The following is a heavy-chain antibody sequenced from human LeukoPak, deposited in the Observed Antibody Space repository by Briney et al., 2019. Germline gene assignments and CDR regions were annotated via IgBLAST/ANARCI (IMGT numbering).Heavy chain of an antibody. Sequence: KAGGSLRLSCAASGFTFSSYSMNWVRQAPGKGLEWVSSISSGSSYIYYADSVKGRFTISRDNAKNSLYLQMNSLRAEDTAVYYCARGHYDILTPFDYWGQGTLVTVSS. CDR3: ARGHYDILTPFDY. CDR2: ISSGSSYI. V-gene: IGHV3-21*01. CDR1: GFTFSSYS. J-gene: IGHJ4*02. D-gene: IGHD3-9*01.